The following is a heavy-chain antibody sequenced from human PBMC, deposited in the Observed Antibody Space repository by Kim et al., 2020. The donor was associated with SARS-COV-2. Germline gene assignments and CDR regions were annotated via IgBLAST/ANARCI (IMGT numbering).Heavy chain of an antibody. CDR2: ISGGT. CDR3: GTHVSHGSGWGGAFDI. V-gene: IGHV3-23*01. CDR1: GFTFTTSA. D-gene: IGHD6-25*01. J-gene: IGHJ3*02. Sequence: GGSLRLSCADSGFTFTTSAVTWVRQTPGKGLEWVSSISGGTYYADSVRGRFTISRDNSKNTLYLQMNSLRGEDSAIYYCGTHVSHGSGWGGAFDIRGQGT.